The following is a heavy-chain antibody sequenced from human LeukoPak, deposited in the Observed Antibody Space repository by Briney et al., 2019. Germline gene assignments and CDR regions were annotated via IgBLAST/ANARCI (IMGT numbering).Heavy chain of an antibody. CDR1: GFTLSDYY. V-gene: IGHV3-11*03. D-gene: IGHD3-10*01. Sequence: GGSLRLSCAASGFTLSDYYMSWIRQAPGKGLEWVSYISSSSSYTNYADSVKGRFTISRDSAKNSLYLQMNSLRAEDTAVYYCARSGYYYGSGSYYSGAFDYWGQGTLVTVSS. CDR2: ISSSSSYT. CDR3: ARSGYYYGSGSYYSGAFDY. J-gene: IGHJ4*02.